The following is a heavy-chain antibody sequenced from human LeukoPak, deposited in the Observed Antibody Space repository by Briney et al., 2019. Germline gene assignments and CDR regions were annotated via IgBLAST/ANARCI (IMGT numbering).Heavy chain of an antibody. CDR3: ARDPLGRYYMDV. D-gene: IGHD3-16*01. CDR1: GFTFSSYE. J-gene: IGHJ6*03. CDR2: ISSSGSTI. Sequence: GGSLRLSCAASGFTFSSYEMNWVRQAPGKGLEWVSYISSSGSTIYYADSVKGRFTISRDNAKNSLYLQMNSLRAEDTAVYYCARDPLGRYYMDVWGKGTTVTISS. V-gene: IGHV3-48*03.